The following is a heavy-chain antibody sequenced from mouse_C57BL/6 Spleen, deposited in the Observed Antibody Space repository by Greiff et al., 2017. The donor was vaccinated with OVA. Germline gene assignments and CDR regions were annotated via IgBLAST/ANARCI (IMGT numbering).Heavy chain of an antibody. J-gene: IGHJ4*01. Sequence: EVMLVESGPVLARPGASVKMSCKTSGYTFTSYWMHWVKQRPGQGLEWIGAIYPGNSDTSYNQKFKGKAKLTAVTSASTAYMELSSLAEEDSAIYYSTTQSPLYAIDYWGQGASVTVSS. CDR2: IYPGNSDT. V-gene: IGHV1-5*01. CDR3: TTQSPLYAIDY. CDR1: GYTFTSYW. D-gene: IGHD6-1*01.